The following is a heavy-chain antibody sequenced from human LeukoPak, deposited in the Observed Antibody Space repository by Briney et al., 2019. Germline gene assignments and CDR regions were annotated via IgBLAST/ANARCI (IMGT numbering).Heavy chain of an antibody. D-gene: IGHD1-20*01. CDR3: AGDRFSEITYVEH. J-gene: IGHJ4*02. Sequence: GGSLRLSCAASGFTFSTYAMHWVRQAPGKGLEWVAVISDDGSDKFHADSVKARFTISRDNSESTVYLQMSSLRAEDTAVYYCAGDRFSEITYVEHWGQGSLVTVSS. CDR1: GFTFSTYA. V-gene: IGHV3-30-3*01. CDR2: ISDDGSDK.